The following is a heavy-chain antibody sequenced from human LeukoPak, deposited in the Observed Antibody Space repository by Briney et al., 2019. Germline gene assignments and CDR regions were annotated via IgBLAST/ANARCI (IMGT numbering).Heavy chain of an antibody. J-gene: IGHJ4*02. V-gene: IGHV4-59*08. D-gene: IGHD6-13*01. CDR3: ARQSSSSWYFDY. CDR2: IYYSGST. CDR1: GGSISSYY. Sequence: SETLSLTCTVSGGSISSYYWSWIRQPPGKGLEWIGYIYYSGSTNYNPSLKSQVTISVDTSKNQFSLKLSSVTAADTAVYYCARQSSSSWYFDYWGQGTLVTVSS.